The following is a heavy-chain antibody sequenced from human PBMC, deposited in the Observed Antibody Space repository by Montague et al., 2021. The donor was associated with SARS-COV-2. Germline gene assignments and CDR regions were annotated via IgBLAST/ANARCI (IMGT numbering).Heavy chain of an antibody. J-gene: IGHJ3*02. V-gene: IGHV4-59*01. D-gene: IGHD6-19*01. CDR1: GGSISSYY. CDR3: ARGSGWMGNAFDI. CDR2: IYYNGST. Sequence: SETLSLTCTVSGGSISSYYWSWIRQPPGKGLEWMGYIYYNGSTNSNPSLKSRVTISVDTSKNQFSLKLSSVTAADTAVYYCARGSGWMGNAFDIWGQGTMVTVSS.